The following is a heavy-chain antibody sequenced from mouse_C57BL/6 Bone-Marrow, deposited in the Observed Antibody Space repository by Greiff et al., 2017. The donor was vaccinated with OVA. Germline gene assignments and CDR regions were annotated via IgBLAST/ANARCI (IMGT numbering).Heavy chain of an antibody. CDR3: TTYYGSPYWYFDV. CDR2: IDPENGDT. Sequence: VHVKQSGAELVRPGASVKLSCTASGFNIKDDYMHWVKQRPEQGLEWIGWIDPENGDTEYASKFQGKATITADTSSNTAYLQLSSLTSEDTAVYYCTTYYGSPYWYFDVWGTGTTVTVSS. J-gene: IGHJ1*03. V-gene: IGHV14-4*01. D-gene: IGHD1-1*01. CDR1: GFNIKDDY.